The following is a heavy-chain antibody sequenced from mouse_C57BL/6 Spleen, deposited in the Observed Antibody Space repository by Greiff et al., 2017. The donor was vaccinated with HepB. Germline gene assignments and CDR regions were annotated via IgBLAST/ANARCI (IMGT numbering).Heavy chain of an antibody. CDR3: ARQGLPFAY. D-gene: IGHD2-2*01. V-gene: IGHV1-4*01. CDR1: GYTFTSYT. J-gene: IGHJ3*01. CDR2: INPSSGYT. Sequence: QVQLKESGAELARPGASVKMSCKASGYTFTSYTVHWVKQRPGQGLEWIGYINPSSGYTKYNQKFKDKATLTADKSSSTAYMQLSSLTSEDSAVYYCARQGLPFAYWGQGTLVTVSA.